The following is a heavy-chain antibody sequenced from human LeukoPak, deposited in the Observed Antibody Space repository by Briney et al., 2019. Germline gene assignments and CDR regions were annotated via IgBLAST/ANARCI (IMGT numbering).Heavy chain of an antibody. V-gene: IGHV3-7*01. D-gene: IGHD3-10*01. CDR2: INEDGSAK. CDR1: GFTLSSYW. CDR3: ARDVPGYGEFLLY. J-gene: IGHJ4*02. Sequence: GGSLRLSCAASGFTLSSYWMSWVRQAPGKGLEWVANINEDGSAKSYVDSLKGRFTISRDNTKNSMYLQMNSLRAEDTAVYCCARDVPGYGEFLLYWGQGTLVTVSS.